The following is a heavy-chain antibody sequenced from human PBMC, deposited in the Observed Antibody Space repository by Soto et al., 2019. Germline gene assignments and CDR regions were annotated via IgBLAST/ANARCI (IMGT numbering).Heavy chain of an antibody. J-gene: IGHJ4*02. CDR3: ARRNMFDY. CDR1: AFTFSDYY. Sequence: GGSLRLSCTASAFTFSDYYMNWIRQAPGKGPEWVSYISSSGATIYYADSVKGRFAISRDNAKNILYLQMNSLRAEDTAVYYCARRNMFDYWGQGALVTAPQ. CDR2: ISSSGATI. V-gene: IGHV3-11*01.